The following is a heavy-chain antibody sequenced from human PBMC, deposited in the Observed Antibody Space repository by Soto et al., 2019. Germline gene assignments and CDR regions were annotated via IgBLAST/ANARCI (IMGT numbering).Heavy chain of an antibody. V-gene: IGHV4-31*02. CDR2: IFYSGSF. J-gene: IGHJ4*02. Sequence: TLSLTCSVSVGSISSGTSDWSWIRQRPEEGLEWIGYIFYSGSFYYTPSLRGRVLILADTSKNQFTLTLSSVTAADPAVYFCARAPEPPSIFRGALPYFFDYWGQGTLVTVSS. CDR3: ARAPEPPSIFRGALPYFFDY. CDR1: VGSISSGTSD.